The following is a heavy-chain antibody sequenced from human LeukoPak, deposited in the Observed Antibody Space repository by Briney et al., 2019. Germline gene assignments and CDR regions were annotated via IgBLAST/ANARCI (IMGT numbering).Heavy chain of an antibody. V-gene: IGHV4-34*01. CDR3: ARWVVAADYYYYMDV. CDR2: INHSGST. CDR1: GGSFSDYY. D-gene: IGHD2-15*01. Sequence: SETLSLTCAVYGGSFSDYYRTWIRQPPGKGLEWIGEINHSGSTNYNPSLKSRVTISVDTSKNQFSLKLSSVTAADTAVYYCARWVVAADYYYYMDVWGKGTTVTVSS. J-gene: IGHJ6*03.